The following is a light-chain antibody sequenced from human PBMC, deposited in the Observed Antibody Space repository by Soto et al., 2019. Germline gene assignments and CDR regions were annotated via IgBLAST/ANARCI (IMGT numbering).Light chain of an antibody. CDR1: QSVSRY. CDR3: QQRSNWPPWT. CDR2: DAS. J-gene: IGKJ1*01. V-gene: IGKV3-11*01. Sequence: EIVLTQSPATLSLSPGERVTLSCRASQSVSRYLAWYQQKPGQAPRLLIYDASNRASGIPARFSGSGSGTDFTLTISSLEPEDFAVYYCQQRSNWPPWTFGQGTKVEIK.